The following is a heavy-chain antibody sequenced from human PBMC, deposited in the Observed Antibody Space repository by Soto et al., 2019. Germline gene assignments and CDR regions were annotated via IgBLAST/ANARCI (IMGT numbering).Heavy chain of an antibody. CDR2: IHYTGDS. V-gene: IGHV4-59*02. CDR3: ARWGHPAVKAYDI. CDR1: GASVSNYY. Sequence: QVQLQESGPGLMEPSETLSLTCTVSGASVSNYYWNWVRQPPDKGLEWIGYIHYTGDSKYNPSLKSRVTMSVDTSKNQFALKMTSVTAADTAVYYCARWGHPAVKAYDIWGLGAMVTVSS. D-gene: IGHD2-21*01. J-gene: IGHJ3*02.